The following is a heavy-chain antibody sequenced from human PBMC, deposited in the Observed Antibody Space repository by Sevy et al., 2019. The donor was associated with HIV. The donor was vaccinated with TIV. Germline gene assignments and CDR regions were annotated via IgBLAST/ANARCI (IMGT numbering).Heavy chain of an antibody. CDR1: GGSISSGSYY. Sequence: SETLSLTCTVSGGSISSGSYYWSWIRQSAGKGLEWIRRLYINGNTNYNPSLKSRVTMSVDTSKNQFSLKLSSVTAADTAGYYCASGRYNSGWDHYYYYAMDVWGQGTTVTVSS. CDR3: ASGRYNSGWDHYYYYAMDV. D-gene: IGHD6-19*01. J-gene: IGHJ6*02. V-gene: IGHV4-61*02. CDR2: LYINGNT.